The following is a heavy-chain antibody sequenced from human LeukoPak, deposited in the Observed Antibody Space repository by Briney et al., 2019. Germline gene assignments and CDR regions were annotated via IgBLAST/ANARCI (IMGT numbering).Heavy chain of an antibody. CDR1: GFTFSSYW. CDR3: ARVWTDYYYYGMDV. J-gene: IGHJ6*02. Sequence: GGSLRLSCAASGFTFSSYWMHWVRQAPGKGLVWVSRSNSDGSSTSYADSVKGRFTISRDNAKNTLYLQMNSLRAEDTAVYYCARVWTDYYYYGMDVWGQGTTVTVSS. V-gene: IGHV3-74*01. D-gene: IGHD3/OR15-3a*01. CDR2: SNSDGSST.